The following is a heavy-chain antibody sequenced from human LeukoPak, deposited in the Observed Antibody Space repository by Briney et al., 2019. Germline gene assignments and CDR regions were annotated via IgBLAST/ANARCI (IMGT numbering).Heavy chain of an antibody. CDR1: GFTFGSHW. CDR2: ISSDGSSA. Sequence: PGGSLRLSCAASGFTFGSHWMHWVRQAPGKGLVWVSRISSDGSSAGYADSVEGRFTISRDNPKNTLYLQMNSLRADDTAVYYCARDYYSSGEYWGQGTLVTVSS. CDR3: ARDYYSSGEY. V-gene: IGHV3-74*01. D-gene: IGHD6-19*01. J-gene: IGHJ4*02.